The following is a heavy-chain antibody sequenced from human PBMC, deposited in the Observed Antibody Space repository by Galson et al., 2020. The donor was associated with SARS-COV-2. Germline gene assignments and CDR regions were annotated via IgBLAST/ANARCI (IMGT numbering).Heavy chain of an antibody. Sequence: GESLKISCAASGFTFSSYGMHWVRQAPGKGLEWVGRIKSKTDGGTTDYAAPVKGRFTISRDDSKNTLYLQMNSLKTEDTAVYYCTTDRDYDYVWGSYRYFDYWGQGTLVTVSS. V-gene: IGHV3-15*01. D-gene: IGHD3-16*02. CDR1: GFTFSSYG. CDR3: TTDRDYDYVWGSYRYFDY. CDR2: IKSKTDGGTT. J-gene: IGHJ4*02.